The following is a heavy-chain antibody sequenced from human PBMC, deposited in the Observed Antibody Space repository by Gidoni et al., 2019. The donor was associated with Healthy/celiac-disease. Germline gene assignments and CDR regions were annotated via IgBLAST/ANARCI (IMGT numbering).Heavy chain of an antibody. CDR2: ISSNGGST. CDR3: ARSPGTAMANPYYYGMDV. J-gene: IGHJ6*02. V-gene: IGHV3-64*01. Sequence: EVQLVESGGGLVQPGGSLRLSCAASGFTFSSYAMHWVRQAPGKGLEYVSAISSNGGSTYYANSVKGRFTISRDNSKNTLYLQMGSLRAEDMAVYYCARSPGTAMANPYYYGMDVWGQGTTVTVSS. CDR1: GFTFSSYA. D-gene: IGHD5-18*01.